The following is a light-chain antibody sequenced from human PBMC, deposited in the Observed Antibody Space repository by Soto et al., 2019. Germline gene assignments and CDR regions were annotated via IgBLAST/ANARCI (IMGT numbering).Light chain of an antibody. Sequence: IVVTHSPGPLSLSPGARATLSCRASQSVSNNYLAWYQQKPGQAPRLLIYGASNRATGVPDRFSGSGSGTDFTLTIIRLEPEDFAVYYCQQYGGSPVTFGQGTRLEIK. CDR1: QSVSNNY. J-gene: IGKJ5*01. V-gene: IGKV3-20*01. CDR2: GAS. CDR3: QQYGGSPVT.